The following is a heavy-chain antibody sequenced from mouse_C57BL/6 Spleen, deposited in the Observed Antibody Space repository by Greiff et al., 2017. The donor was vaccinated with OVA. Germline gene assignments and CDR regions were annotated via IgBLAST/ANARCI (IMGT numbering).Heavy chain of an antibody. J-gene: IGHJ1*03. D-gene: IGHD1-1*01. V-gene: IGHV1-82*01. Sequence: VQLQQSGPELVKPGASVKISCKASGYAFSSSWMNWVKQRPGKGLEWIGRIYPGDGDTNYNGKFKGKATLTADKSSSTAYMQLSSLTSEDSAVYFCARRDTTVVGYFDVWGTGTTVTVSS. CDR1: GYAFSSSW. CDR3: ARRDTTVVGYFDV. CDR2: IYPGDGDT.